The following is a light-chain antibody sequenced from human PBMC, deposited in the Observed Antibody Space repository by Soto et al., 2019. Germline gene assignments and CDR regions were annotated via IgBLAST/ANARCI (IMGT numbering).Light chain of an antibody. V-gene: IGKV3-20*01. CDR3: QQYGSPPPYT. J-gene: IGKJ2*01. CDR1: QSVSNNY. CDR2: GSS. Sequence: EVVLTQSPGTLSLSPGERATLPCRASQSVSNNYLAWYQQKPGQGPRLLIFGSSDRATGTPDRFSGSGSGTDFTLTISRLEPEDFAVYYCQQYGSPPPYTFGQGTKLEIK.